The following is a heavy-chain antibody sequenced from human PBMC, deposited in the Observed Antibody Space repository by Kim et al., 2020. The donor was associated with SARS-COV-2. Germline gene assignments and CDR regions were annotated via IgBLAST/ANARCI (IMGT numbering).Heavy chain of an antibody. D-gene: IGHD3-22*01. V-gene: IGHV1-69*04. Sequence: SVKVSCKASGGTFSSYAISWVRQAPGQGLEWMGRIIPILGIANYAQKFQGRVTITADKSTSTAYMELSSLRSEDTAVYYCARVYSSGYYTEGDFDYWGQGTLVTVSS. CDR2: IIPILGIA. CDR3: ARVYSSGYYTEGDFDY. J-gene: IGHJ4*02. CDR1: GGTFSSYA.